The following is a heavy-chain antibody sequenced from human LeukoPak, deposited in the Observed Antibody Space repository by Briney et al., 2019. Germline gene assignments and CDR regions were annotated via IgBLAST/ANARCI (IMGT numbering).Heavy chain of an antibody. CDR1: GFAFSSHG. D-gene: IGHD5-24*01. Sequence: GGSLRLSCGASGFAFSSHGMHWVRQAPGKGLEWLTIIWYDGSEKYYADSVKGRFTISRDNSKNTLYLQMNSLRAEDTAVYYCAKVQEETDAFDIWGQGTMVTVSS. V-gene: IGHV3-33*06. CDR3: AKVQEETDAFDI. CDR2: IWYDGSEK. J-gene: IGHJ3*02.